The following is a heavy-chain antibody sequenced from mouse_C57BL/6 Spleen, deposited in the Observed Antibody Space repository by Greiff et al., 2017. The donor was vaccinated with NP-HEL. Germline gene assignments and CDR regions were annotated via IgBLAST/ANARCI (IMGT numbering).Heavy chain of an antibody. CDR3: ARYHAYYCDY. CDR1: GFTFTDYY. CDR2: IRNKANGYTT. Sequence: EVKLVESGGGLVQPGGSLSLSCAASGFTFTDYYMSWVRQPPGKALEWLGFIRNKANGYTTEYSASVKGRFTISRDNSQSILYLQMNALRAEDSATYYCARYHAYYCDYWGQGTTLTVSS. J-gene: IGHJ2*01. V-gene: IGHV7-3*01.